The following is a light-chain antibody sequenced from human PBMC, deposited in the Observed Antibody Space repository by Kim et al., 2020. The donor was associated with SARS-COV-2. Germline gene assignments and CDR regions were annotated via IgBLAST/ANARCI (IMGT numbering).Light chain of an antibody. CDR2: QDT. J-gene: IGLJ3*02. CDR1: KLGEKY. Sequence: SYELTQPPSASVSPGQTASIPCSGDKLGEKYVSWHQQKPGQSPVLVIFQDTKRPTGIPSRFSGPHSGNTATLTISGTQAMDEADYYSPAWDSSTAVFGGG. V-gene: IGLV3-1*01. CDR3: PAWDSSTAV.